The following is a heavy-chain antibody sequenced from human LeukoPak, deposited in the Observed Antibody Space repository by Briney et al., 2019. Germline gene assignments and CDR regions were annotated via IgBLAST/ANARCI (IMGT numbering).Heavy chain of an antibody. Sequence: ASVKVSCKASGYTFTSYAMNWVRQAPGHGLEWMGWINTNTGNPTYAQGSTGRFVFSLDTSVSTAYLQISSLKAEDTAVYYCARGMYSSSSGRGYYYYYMDVWGKGTTVTVSS. V-gene: IGHV7-4-1*02. CDR2: INTNTGNP. J-gene: IGHJ6*03. CDR3: ARGMYSSSSGRGYYYYYMDV. CDR1: GYTFTSYA. D-gene: IGHD6-6*01.